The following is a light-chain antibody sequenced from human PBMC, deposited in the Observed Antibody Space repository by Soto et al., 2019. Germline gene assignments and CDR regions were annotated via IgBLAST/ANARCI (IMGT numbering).Light chain of an antibody. J-gene: IGKJ1*01. Sequence: SASVGDRVTVTCRASQSISSWLAWYQQKPGKAPKLLIYKASSLESGVPSRFSGSGSGTEFTLTTSSLQPDDFATYYCQQYNSYPWTFGQGTKVDIK. CDR1: QSISSW. CDR2: KAS. V-gene: IGKV1-5*03. CDR3: QQYNSYPWT.